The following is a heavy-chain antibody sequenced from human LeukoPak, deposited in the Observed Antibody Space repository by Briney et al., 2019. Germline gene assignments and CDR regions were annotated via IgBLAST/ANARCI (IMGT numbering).Heavy chain of an antibody. CDR2: INHSEST. D-gene: IGHD3-22*01. CDR1: GESFSGYY. V-gene: IGHV4-34*01. J-gene: IGHJ4*02. CDR3: ARGVARTYYSDTIGYAAADY. Sequence: SETLSLTCDVSGESFSGYYWSWIRQPPGQGLEWIGGINHSESTNYNPPHKSRVTISVDTSKNHLSHKLITVTAADTAVYYYARGVARTYYSDTIGYAAADYWGQGTLVTVSS.